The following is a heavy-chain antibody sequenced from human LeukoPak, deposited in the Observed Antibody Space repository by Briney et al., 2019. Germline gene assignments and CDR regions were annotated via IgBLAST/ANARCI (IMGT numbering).Heavy chain of an antibody. J-gene: IGHJ3*02. V-gene: IGHV4-39*07. D-gene: IGHD3-10*01. CDR3: ARDKSRTYGSADAFDI. Sequence: PSETLSLTCTVSGGSISSSSYYWGWIRQPPGKGLEWIERIYTSGSTNYNPSLKSRVTMSVDTSKNQFSLKLSSVTAADTAVYYCARDKSRTYGSADAFDIWGQGTMVTVSS. CDR2: IYTSGST. CDR1: GGSISSSSYY.